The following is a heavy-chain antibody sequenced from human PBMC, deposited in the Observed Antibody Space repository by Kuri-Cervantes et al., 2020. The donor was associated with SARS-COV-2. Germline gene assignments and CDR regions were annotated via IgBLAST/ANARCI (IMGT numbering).Heavy chain of an antibody. CDR1: GYTFTSYD. V-gene: IGHV1-8*01. CDR2: MNPNSGNT. D-gene: IGHD6-19*01. CDR3: ARLPAVAGPQLPLDL. J-gene: IGHJ5*02. Sequence: ASVKVSCKASGYTFTSYDINWVRQATGQGLEWMGWMNPNSGNTGYAQKFQGRVTMTRNTSISTAYMELSSLRSDDTAVYYCARLPAVAGPQLPLDLWGQGTLVTVSS.